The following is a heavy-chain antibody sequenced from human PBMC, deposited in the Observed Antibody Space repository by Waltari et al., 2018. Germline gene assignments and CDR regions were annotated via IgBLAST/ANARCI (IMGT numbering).Heavy chain of an antibody. CDR3: ARGLLNAYTFDF. J-gene: IGHJ4*02. Sequence: QVQVEESGGDLVEPGGSLRLSCEASGFSFSDYYMSWFRKGPGEGVEWVSYIGANGHKINADSVKGRFTISRDNAKNSLYLQMNSLTVEDSAVYFCARGLLNAYTFDFWGQGTLVTVSS. CDR1: GFSFSDYY. D-gene: IGHD2-15*01. CDR2: IGANGHK. V-gene: IGHV3-11*06.